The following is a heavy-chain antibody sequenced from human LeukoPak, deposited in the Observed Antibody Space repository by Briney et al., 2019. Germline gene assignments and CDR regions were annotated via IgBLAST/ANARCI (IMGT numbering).Heavy chain of an antibody. D-gene: IGHD6-6*01. Sequence: GESLKISCKGSGYTFSDYWIAWVRRMPGKGLEWMGFIFAGDSDTRYSASFVGQVTISADKSANTAYLQWSSLKASDTAMYYCAIMPPRIPSRPYWYFDLWGRGTLVTVSS. V-gene: IGHV5-51*01. J-gene: IGHJ2*01. CDR1: GYTFSDYW. CDR3: AIMPPRIPSRPYWYFDL. CDR2: IFAGDSDT.